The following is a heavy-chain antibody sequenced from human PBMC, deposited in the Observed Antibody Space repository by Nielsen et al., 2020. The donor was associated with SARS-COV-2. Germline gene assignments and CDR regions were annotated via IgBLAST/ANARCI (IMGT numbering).Heavy chain of an antibody. Sequence: GSLRLSCTVSGGSVSSGTYYWSWIRQPPGKGLEWIGYIYYSGSTNYNPSLKSRVTISVDTSKNQFSLKLSSVTAADTAVYYCARTPSSGWPYYYYYMDVWGKGATVTVSS. D-gene: IGHD6-19*01. V-gene: IGHV4-61*01. CDR3: ARTPSSGWPYYYYYMDV. J-gene: IGHJ6*03. CDR1: GGSVSSGTYY. CDR2: IYYSGST.